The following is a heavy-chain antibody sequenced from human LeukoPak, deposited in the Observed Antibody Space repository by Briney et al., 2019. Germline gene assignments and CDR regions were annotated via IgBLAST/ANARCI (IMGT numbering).Heavy chain of an antibody. J-gene: IGHJ4*02. CDR2: INPNGGGT. V-gene: IGHV1-2*02. CDR1: GYTVTGYY. Sequence: ASVKVSCKASGYTVTGYYIHWVRQAPGQGLEWMGWINPNGGGTSYAQKFQGRVTMTRDTSISTAYMELSRLRSDDTDVYYCARGGYGGANSGILDSWGQGTLVTVSS. CDR3: ARGGYGGANSGILDS. D-gene: IGHD6-25*01.